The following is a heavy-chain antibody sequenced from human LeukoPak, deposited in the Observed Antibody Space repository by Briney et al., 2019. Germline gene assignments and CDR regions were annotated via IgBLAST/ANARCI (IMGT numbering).Heavy chain of an antibody. CDR1: GGTFSSYA. J-gene: IGHJ6*03. D-gene: IGHD3-10*01. Sequence: SVKVSCKASGGTFSSYAISWVRQAPGQGLEWMGGIIPIFGTANYAQKFQGRVTITADESTSTAYMELSSLRSEDTAVYYCARGNITMVRGVIDRRGYYMDVWGKGTTVTISS. CDR3: ARGNITMVRGVIDRRGYYMDV. V-gene: IGHV1-69*13. CDR2: IIPIFGTA.